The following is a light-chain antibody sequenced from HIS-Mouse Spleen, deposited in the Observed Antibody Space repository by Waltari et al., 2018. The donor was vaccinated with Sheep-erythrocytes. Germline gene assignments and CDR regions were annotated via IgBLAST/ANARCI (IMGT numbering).Light chain of an antibody. Sequence: QPASVSGSPGQSITISCTGTSSDVGGSNYVSWYQQNPGQAPKLMIYDVSNRPSGVSNRFSGSKSGNTASLTISGLQAEDEADYYCSSYTSSSTWVFGGGTKLTVL. CDR2: DVS. J-gene: IGLJ3*02. V-gene: IGLV2-14*03. CDR1: SSDVGGSNY. CDR3: SSYTSSSTWV.